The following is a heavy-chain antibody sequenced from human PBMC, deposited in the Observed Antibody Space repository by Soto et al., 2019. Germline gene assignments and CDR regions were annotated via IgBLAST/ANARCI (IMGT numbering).Heavy chain of an antibody. Sequence: EVQLVESGGGLVQPGGSLRLSCAASGFTLSSYSMNWVRQAPGKGLEWVSYLSSGMRYIYYTAPVKGRFTVSRDRGKNSLYLQMNSLRDDDTAVYYCTRDLGRGCGMDVWGQGTTVTVSS. CDR2: LSSGMRYI. CDR3: TRDLGRGCGMDV. CDR1: GFTLSSYS. J-gene: IGHJ6*02. D-gene: IGHD3-16*01. V-gene: IGHV3-48*02.